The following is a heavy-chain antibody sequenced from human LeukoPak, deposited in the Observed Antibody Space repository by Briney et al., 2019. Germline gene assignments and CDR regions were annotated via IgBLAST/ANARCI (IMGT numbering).Heavy chain of an antibody. CDR2: ISSSSSYI. D-gene: IGHD3-16*01. J-gene: IGHJ4*02. CDR1: GVTLSSYS. Sequence: GGALRLSCAASGVTLSSYSMNWGRQAPGEGLGWVSSISSSSSYIYYADSVKGRFTISRDNAKNSLYLQMNSLRAEDTAVYYCARLGDGGAWSDWGQGTLVTVSS. CDR3: ARLGDGGAWSD. V-gene: IGHV3-21*01.